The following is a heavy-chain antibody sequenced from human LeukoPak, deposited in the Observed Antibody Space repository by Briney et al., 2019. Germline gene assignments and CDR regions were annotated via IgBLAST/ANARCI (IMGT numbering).Heavy chain of an antibody. CDR2: ISYDGSNK. J-gene: IGHJ4*02. CDR1: GFTFSSYA. Sequence: PGRSLRLSCAASGFTFSSYAIHWVRQAPGKGLEWVAVISYDGSNKYYADTVKGRFTISRDNSKNTLYLQMNSLRAEDTAVYYCARGSTVTIPDYWGQGTLVTVSS. CDR3: ARGSTVTIPDY. V-gene: IGHV3-30-3*01. D-gene: IGHD4-17*01.